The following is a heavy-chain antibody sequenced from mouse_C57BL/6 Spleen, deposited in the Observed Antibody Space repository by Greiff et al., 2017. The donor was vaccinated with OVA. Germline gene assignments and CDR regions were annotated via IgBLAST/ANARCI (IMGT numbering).Heavy chain of an antibody. V-gene: IGHV5-9-1*02. CDR2: ISSGGDYI. Sequence: EVQLVESGEGLVKPGGSLTLSCAASGFTFSSYAMSWVRQTPEKRLEWVAYISSGGDYIYYADTVKGRFTISRDNARNTLYLQMSSLKSEDTAMYYCTRAPYDFYAMDYWGQGTSVTVSS. J-gene: IGHJ4*01. CDR1: GFTFSSYA. CDR3: TRAPYDFYAMDY.